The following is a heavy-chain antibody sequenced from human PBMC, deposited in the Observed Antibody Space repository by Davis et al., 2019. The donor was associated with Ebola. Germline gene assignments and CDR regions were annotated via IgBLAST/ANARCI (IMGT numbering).Heavy chain of an antibody. Sequence: PGGSLRLSCAASGFTFSSYAMSWVRQAPGKGLDWVSAITGSGGSTYYADSVKGRFTISRDNSKNTLYLQMNSLRAEDTAVYYCARGRGRPVYSSSWTSFDYWGQGTLVTVSS. CDR3: ARGRGRPVYSSSWTSFDY. J-gene: IGHJ4*02. CDR2: ITGSGGST. D-gene: IGHD6-13*01. CDR1: GFTFSSYA. V-gene: IGHV3-23*01.